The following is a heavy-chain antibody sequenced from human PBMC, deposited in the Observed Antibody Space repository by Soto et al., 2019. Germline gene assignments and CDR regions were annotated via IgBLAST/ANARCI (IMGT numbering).Heavy chain of an antibody. D-gene: IGHD2-2*01. CDR1: GGTFNSYA. CDR2: IIPIFGTA. J-gene: IGHJ6*02. V-gene: IGHV1-69*13. Sequence: SVKVCCKASGGTFNSYALSWARQEPGQGLEWMGGIIPIFGTANYAQKFQGRVTITADESTSTAYMELSSLRSEDTAVYYCARHVPAAGYYYGMDVWGQGTTVTVSS. CDR3: ARHVPAAGYYYGMDV.